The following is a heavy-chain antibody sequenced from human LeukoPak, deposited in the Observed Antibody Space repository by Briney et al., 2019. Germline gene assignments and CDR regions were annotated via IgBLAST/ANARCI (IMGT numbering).Heavy chain of an antibody. J-gene: IGHJ5*02. CDR2: IWYDGSRT. CDR3: AREASGYYSDL. CDR1: GFTFISHG. D-gene: IGHD3-3*01. V-gene: IGHV3-33*01. Sequence: GGSLRLSCVASGFTFISHGMHWVRQAPGKGLEWVAVIWYDGSRTLYADSVKGRFTITRDDSKNTLYLQVNSLRAEDTAVYYCAREASGYYSDLWGQGTLVTVSS.